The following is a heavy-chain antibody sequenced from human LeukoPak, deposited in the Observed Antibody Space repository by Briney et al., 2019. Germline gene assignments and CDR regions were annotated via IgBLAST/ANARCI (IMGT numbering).Heavy chain of an antibody. CDR2: INPSGGST. V-gene: IGHV1-46*01. D-gene: IGHD1-26*01. Sequence: GASVKVSCKASGYTFTGYYMHWVRQAPGQGLEWMGIINPSGGSTSYAQKFQGRVTMTRDMSTSTVYMELSSLRSEDTAVYYCARDFGGSYFVYWGQGTLVTVSS. CDR3: ARDFGGSYFVY. J-gene: IGHJ4*02. CDR1: GYTFTGYY.